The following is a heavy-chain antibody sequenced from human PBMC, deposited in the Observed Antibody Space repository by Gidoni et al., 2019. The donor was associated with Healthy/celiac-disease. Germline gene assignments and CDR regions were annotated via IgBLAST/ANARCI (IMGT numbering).Heavy chain of an antibody. J-gene: IGHJ4*02. V-gene: IGHV3-23*04. D-gene: IGHD1-26*01. CDR1: GFTFSCYA. CDR2: ISGSGGST. Sequence: EVQLVESGGGLVQPGGSLRLSCAASGFTFSCYAISWVRQAPGKGLEWGSAISGSGGSTYYEDSVKGRFTISRDNSKNTLYLQMNSLRAEDTAVYYCAKAHLRWELRTTSFDYWGQGTLVTVSS. CDR3: AKAHLRWELRTTSFDY.